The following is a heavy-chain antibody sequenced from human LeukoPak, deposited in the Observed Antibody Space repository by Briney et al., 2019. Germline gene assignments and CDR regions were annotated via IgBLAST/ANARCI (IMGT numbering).Heavy chain of an antibody. CDR3: ARQVAVAVPAWYFDL. D-gene: IGHD6-19*01. J-gene: IGHJ2*01. CDR2: FYYSGST. Sequence: SETLSLTCTVSGGSISSYYGSWIRQPPGKGLEWIVYFYYSGSTNYNPPLKSRVTISVVTCKNQFALKLSSVTAAETAVYYCARQVAVAVPAWYFDLWGRGTLVTVSS. CDR1: GGSISSYY. V-gene: IGHV4-59*08.